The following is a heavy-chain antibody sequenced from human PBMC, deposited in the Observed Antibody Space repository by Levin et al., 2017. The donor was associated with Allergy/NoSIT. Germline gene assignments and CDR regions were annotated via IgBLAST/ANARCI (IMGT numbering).Heavy chain of an antibody. Sequence: PGGSLRLSCAASGFTFSSYAMSWVRQAPGKGLEWVSAISGSGGSTYYADSVKGRFTISRDNSKNTLYLQMNSLRAEDTAVYYCAKPVVLRYFDWLLYLSEEDDAFDIWGQGTMVTVSS. D-gene: IGHD3-9*01. V-gene: IGHV3-23*01. CDR3: AKPVVLRYFDWLLYLSEEDDAFDI. CDR2: ISGSGGST. CDR1: GFTFSSYA. J-gene: IGHJ3*02.